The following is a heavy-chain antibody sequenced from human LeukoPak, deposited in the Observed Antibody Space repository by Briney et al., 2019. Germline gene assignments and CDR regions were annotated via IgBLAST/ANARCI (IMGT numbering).Heavy chain of an antibody. J-gene: IGHJ6*03. CDR1: GFTVSSNS. CDR3: ASQGGRYYYYMDV. Sequence: GGSLRLSCTVSGFTVSSNSMSWVRQAPGKGLEWVSFIYSDNTHYSDSVKGRFTISRDNSKSTLYLQMNSLRAEDTAVYYCASQGGRYYYYMDVWGKGTTVTVSS. D-gene: IGHD1-26*01. V-gene: IGHV3-66*03. CDR2: IYSDNT.